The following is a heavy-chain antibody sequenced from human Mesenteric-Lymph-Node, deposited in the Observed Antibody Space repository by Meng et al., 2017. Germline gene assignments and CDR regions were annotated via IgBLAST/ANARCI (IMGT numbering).Heavy chain of an antibody. Sequence: SETLSLTCTVSGGSIINSDYYWGWIRQPPGKGLEWIGSIYYNGNTYYSPSLKSRVTISLDTSKNQFSLKLSSVTAADTAVYYCAREGAYGGYIRVWGQGTLVTVSS. V-gene: IGHV4-39*07. CDR2: IYYNGNT. J-gene: IGHJ4*02. CDR1: GGSIINSDYY. CDR3: AREGAYGGYIRV. D-gene: IGHD5-12*01.